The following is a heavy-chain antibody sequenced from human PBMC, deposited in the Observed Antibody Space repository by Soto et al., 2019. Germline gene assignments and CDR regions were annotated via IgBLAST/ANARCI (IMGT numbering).Heavy chain of an antibody. Sequence: SVKVSCKASGDTFSSYAIGWVRQAPGQGLEWMGGISPNIGTTNYAQKFQGRVTITADASTSTAYMELSSLRSEDTAVYYCAKALRYYCSGTFLSSIDYWGQGTMVTVSS. CDR1: GDTFSSYA. V-gene: IGHV1-69*13. CDR2: ISPNIGTT. D-gene: IGHD2-2*01. CDR3: AKALRYYCSGTFLSSIDY. J-gene: IGHJ4*03.